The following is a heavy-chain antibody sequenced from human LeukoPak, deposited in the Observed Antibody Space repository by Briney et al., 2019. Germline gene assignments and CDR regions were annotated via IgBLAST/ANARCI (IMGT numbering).Heavy chain of an antibody. CDR1: GFTVSSAD. CDR3: AAGGLTTQRHAVEI. V-gene: IGHV3-53*01. CDR2: MYRAGNI. J-gene: IGHJ3*02. Sequence: PGGSLRVSCLVSGFTVSSADVTWVRQVPGKGLDWGSFMYRAGNIYYSDSVRGRFNMSRDISQKVVYLQINNLRAEDTAVYYCAAGGLTTQRHAVEIWGHGTVVTVSS. D-gene: IGHD4-11*01.